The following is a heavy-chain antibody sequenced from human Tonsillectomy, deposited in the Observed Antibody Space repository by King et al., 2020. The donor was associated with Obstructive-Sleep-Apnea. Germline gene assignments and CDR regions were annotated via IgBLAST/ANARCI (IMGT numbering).Heavy chain of an antibody. Sequence: VQLQQWGAGLLKPSETLSLTCAVYGGSFSGYYWSWIRQPPGKGLEWIGEINHSGSTNYNPSLKSRVTISVDTSKNQFSLKLSSVTAADTAVYYCARGLFSHYDILTGYYNRAAFDIWGQGTMVTVSS. CDR1: GGSFSGYY. J-gene: IGHJ3*02. D-gene: IGHD3-9*01. CDR2: INHSGST. CDR3: ARGLFSHYDILTGYYNRAAFDI. V-gene: IGHV4-34*01.